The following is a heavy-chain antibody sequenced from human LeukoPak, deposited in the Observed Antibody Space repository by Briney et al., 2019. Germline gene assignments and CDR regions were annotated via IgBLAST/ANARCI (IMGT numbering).Heavy chain of an antibody. J-gene: IGHJ4*02. CDR1: GGSISSYY. CDR3: ARVFGSSWFDY. Sequence: RSETLSLTCTVSGGSISSYYWSWIRQPPGKGLEWIGYIYYSGSTNYNPSLKSRVTISVDTSKNQFSLKLSSVTAADTAVYYCARVFGSSWFDYWGQGTLVTVSS. V-gene: IGHV4-59*01. D-gene: IGHD6-13*01. CDR2: IYYSGST.